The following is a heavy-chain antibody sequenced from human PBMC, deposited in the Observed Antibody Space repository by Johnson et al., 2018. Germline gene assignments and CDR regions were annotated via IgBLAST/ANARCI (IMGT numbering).Heavy chain of an antibody. CDR2: IRGSGGST. CDR3: AKDEGDYDSSGYDAFDI. Sequence: VQLVESGGGLVQPGGYLGLSCAAAGFTFSSYSMNWVRQGPGKGLEWVSAIRGSGGSTYYADSVKGRFTISRDNSKNTLYLQMNSLRDEDTAVYYCAKDEGDYDSSGYDAFDIWGQGTMVNVSS. V-gene: IGHV3-23*04. J-gene: IGHJ3*02. D-gene: IGHD3-22*01. CDR1: GFTFSSYS.